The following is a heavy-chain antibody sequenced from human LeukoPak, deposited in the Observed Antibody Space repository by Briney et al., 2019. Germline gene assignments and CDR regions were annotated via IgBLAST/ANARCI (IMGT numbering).Heavy chain of an antibody. Sequence: GGSLRLSCAASGVTFSSYAMSWVRQAPGQGLEWISAISGSVGSTYYADSVKGRVTISRDNSKSTLYLQMNSLRAEDTAVYYCAKDLPGSRYYYYGMDVWGQATTVTASS. J-gene: IGHJ6*02. CDR2: ISGSVGST. D-gene: IGHD6-13*01. CDR3: AKDLPGSRYYYYGMDV. V-gene: IGHV3-23*01. CDR1: GVTFSSYA.